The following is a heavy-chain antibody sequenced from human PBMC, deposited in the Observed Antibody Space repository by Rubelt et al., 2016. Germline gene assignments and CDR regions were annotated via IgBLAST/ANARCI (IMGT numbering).Heavy chain of an antibody. CDR1: DCSITSSNYY. Sequence: QLQLQESGPGLVKPSETLSLTCTVSDCSITSSNYYWGWIRQPPGKGLEWLGNLYYYGSAYYDPSLKSRVSISLDTSTNHCSLKLRSGSAADTAGYYCERGRQGDGPRGDYFDYWGQGSLVTVSS. V-gene: IGHV4-39*02. CDR2: LYYYGSA. CDR3: ERGRQGDGPRGDYFDY. J-gene: IGHJ4*02.